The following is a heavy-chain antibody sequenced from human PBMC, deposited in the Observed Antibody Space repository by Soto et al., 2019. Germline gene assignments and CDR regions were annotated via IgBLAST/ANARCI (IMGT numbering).Heavy chain of an antibody. V-gene: IGHV4-34*01. J-gene: IGHJ6*02. CDR1: GGSFSGYY. Sequence: QVQLQQWGAGLLKPSETLSLTCAVYGGSFSGYYWSWIRQPPGKGLEWIGEINHSGSTNYNPSLKSRVTISVDTSKNQFSQKLSSVTAADTAVYYCARIAIQLCSRRSYYGMDVWGQGTTVTVSS. CDR2: INHSGST. D-gene: IGHD5-18*01. CDR3: ARIAIQLCSRRSYYGMDV.